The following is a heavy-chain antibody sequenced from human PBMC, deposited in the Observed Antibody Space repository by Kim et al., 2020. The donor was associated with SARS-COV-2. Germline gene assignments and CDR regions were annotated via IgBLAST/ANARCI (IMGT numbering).Heavy chain of an antibody. CDR3: ARGPSSSSWFPLDY. V-gene: IGHV4-34*01. Sequence: PSLKSRVTISVDTSKNQFSLKLSSVTAADTAVYYCARGPSSSSWFPLDYWGQGTLVTVSS. D-gene: IGHD6-13*01. J-gene: IGHJ4*02.